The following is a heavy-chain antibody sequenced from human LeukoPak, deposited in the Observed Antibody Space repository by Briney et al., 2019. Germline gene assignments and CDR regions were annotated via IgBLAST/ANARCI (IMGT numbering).Heavy chain of an antibody. V-gene: IGHV3-21*01. D-gene: IGHD1-26*01. CDR1: GFTFSSYS. Sequence: GGSLRLSCAASGFTFSSYSMNWVRQAPGKGLEWVSSISSSSSYIYYTDSMKGRFTISRDNSKNTLYLQMNSLRAEDTAVYYCARGRELLRYWGQGTLVTVSS. CDR2: ISSSSSYI. CDR3: ARGRELLRY. J-gene: IGHJ4*02.